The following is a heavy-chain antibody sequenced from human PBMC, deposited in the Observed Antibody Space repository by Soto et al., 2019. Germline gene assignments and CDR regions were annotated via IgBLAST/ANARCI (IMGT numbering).Heavy chain of an antibody. V-gene: IGHV3-66*01. Sequence: EEQLVESGGDLVQPGGSLRLSCAASGFTVSNNYMSWVRQAPGKGLEWVSLIYSGGSTYYADSVKGRFTISRDSSKNTLGLQVNSLRAEDTAMYYSAADSHKGYWGQGTLVTVSS. CDR2: IYSGGST. J-gene: IGHJ4*02. CDR3: AADSHKGY. D-gene: IGHD3-22*01. CDR1: GFTVSNNY.